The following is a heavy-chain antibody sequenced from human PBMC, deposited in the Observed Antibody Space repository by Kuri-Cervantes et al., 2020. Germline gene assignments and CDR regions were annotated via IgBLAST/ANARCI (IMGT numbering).Heavy chain of an antibody. Sequence: GESLKISCAASGFTFTNFWMSWVRQSPGKGLEWVSVIYRGGVTYYADSVRGRFTISRHDSKNTLYLQMNSLRAEDTAVYYCARDSTSGGFDLWGQGTLVTVSS. J-gene: IGHJ4*02. CDR3: ARDSTSGGFDL. D-gene: IGHD3-16*01. V-gene: IGHV3-53*04. CDR1: GFTFTNFW. CDR2: IYRGGVT.